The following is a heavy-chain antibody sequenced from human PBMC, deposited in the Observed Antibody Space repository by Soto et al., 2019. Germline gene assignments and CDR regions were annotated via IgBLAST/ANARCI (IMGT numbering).Heavy chain of an antibody. V-gene: IGHV3-7*01. CDR1: GFTFSSCW. J-gene: IGHJ6*02. Sequence: GGSLRLSCAASGFTFSSCWMSWVRQAPGKGLEWVANIKQDGSEKYYVDSVKGRFTISRDNARNSLYLQMNSLRAEDTAVYYCAKVGYRYYYYGMDVWGQGTTVTV. D-gene: IGHD4-4*01. CDR2: IKQDGSEK. CDR3: AKVGYRYYYYGMDV.